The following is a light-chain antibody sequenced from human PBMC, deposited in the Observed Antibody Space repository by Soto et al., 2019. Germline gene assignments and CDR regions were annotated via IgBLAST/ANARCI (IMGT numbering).Light chain of an antibody. CDR3: QQYDLALN. CDR2: GAS. V-gene: IGKV3-20*01. CDR1: QKISNKY. J-gene: IGKJ3*01. Sequence: EIVLTQSPGILSLSPGERATLSCRASQKISNKYLAWYQQKPGQAPRLLIFGASTRATVIPDRFVGRGSGTDFILIISRLEPEYFALYYCQQYDLALNFGHGTKVEIK.